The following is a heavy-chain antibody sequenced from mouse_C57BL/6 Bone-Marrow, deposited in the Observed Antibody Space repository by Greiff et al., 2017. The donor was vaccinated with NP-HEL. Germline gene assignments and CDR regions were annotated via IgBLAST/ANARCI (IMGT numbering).Heavy chain of an antibody. Sequence: EVQLQQSGPEPVKPGASVKIPCKASGYTFTDYNMDWVKQSHGKSLEWIGDINPNNGGTIYNQKFKGKATLTVDKSSSTAYMELRSLTSEDTAFYYCARSLYYGPAWFAYWGQGTLVTVSA. CDR2: INPNNGGT. J-gene: IGHJ3*01. D-gene: IGHD2-1*01. CDR1: GYTFTDYN. CDR3: ARSLYYGPAWFAY. V-gene: IGHV1-18*01.